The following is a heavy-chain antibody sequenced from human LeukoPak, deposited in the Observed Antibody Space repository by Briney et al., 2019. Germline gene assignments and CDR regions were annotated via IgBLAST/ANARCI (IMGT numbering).Heavy chain of an antibody. CDR3: AREERDIVVVVAATGLYNCFDP. V-gene: IGHV1-69*04. CDR2: IFPILGIA. D-gene: IGHD2-15*01. CDR1: RGTLSSYA. J-gene: IGHJ5*02. Sequence: AVKDSCKASRGTLSSYAISWVRQAPGQGLEWMGRIFPILGIANYAQKFQGRVTITADKSTSTAYMELSSLRSEDTAVYDCAREERDIVVVVAATGLYNCFDPGGRGTLVSVSS.